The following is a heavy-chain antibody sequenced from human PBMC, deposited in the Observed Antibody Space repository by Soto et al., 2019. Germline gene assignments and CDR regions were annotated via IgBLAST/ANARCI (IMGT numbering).Heavy chain of an antibody. V-gene: IGHV4-59*11. J-gene: IGHJ4*02. D-gene: IGHD3-16*01. Sequence: PSETLSLTCTVSGGSIGSHYWSWVRQPPGKGLEWIGYIYYSGSTSYNPSLKSRVTMSADTSKNQFSLRLSSVTAADTAVYYCARGDYYGKSDYWGQGTLVTVSS. CDR1: GGSIGSHY. CDR2: IYYSGST. CDR3: ARGDYYGKSDY.